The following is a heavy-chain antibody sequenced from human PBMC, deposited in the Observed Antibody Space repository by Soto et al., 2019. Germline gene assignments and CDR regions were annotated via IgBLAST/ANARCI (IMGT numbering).Heavy chain of an antibody. CDR3: AGGAGFLIDY. CDR2: ISTSGVI. V-gene: IGHV3-53*01. Sequence: GSLRLSCAASGFTVSSNGMVWVRQAPGKGLGWVSLISTSGVIHYADSLRGRFTISRDSSKNTLFLQMRNLRAEDTAVYYCAGGAGFLIDYWGRGILVTVSS. J-gene: IGHJ4*02. CDR1: GFTVSSNG. D-gene: IGHD3-16*01.